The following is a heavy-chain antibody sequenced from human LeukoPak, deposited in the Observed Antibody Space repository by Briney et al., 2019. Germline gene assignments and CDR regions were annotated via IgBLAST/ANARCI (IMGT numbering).Heavy chain of an antibody. D-gene: IGHD1-7*01. V-gene: IGHV4-59*01. J-gene: IGHJ4*02. CDR1: GGSISSYY. CDR2: IYYSGST. CDR3: ARSADNWNSRVFDY. Sequence: SETLSLTCTVSGGSISSYYWSWIRQPPGKGLEWIGYIYYSGSTNYNPSLKSRVTISVDTSKNQFSLKLSSVTAADTAVYYCARSADNWNSRVFDYWGQGTLVTVSS.